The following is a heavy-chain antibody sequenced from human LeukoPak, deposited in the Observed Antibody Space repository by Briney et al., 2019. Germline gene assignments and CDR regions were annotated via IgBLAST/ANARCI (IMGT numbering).Heavy chain of an antibody. V-gene: IGHV1-69*05. J-gene: IGHJ4*02. D-gene: IGHD5-18*01. CDR2: VIPIFGTA. CDR3: ALTLRRGYSYGYFDY. Sequence: SVKVSCKASGCTFTSYAISWVRHAPAQGLEWMGGVIPIFGTANYAHKFQGRVKMTTDTSTSTAYMELRSLRSDDTAVYYCALTLRRGYSYGYFDYWGQGTLVTVSS. CDR1: GCTFTSYA.